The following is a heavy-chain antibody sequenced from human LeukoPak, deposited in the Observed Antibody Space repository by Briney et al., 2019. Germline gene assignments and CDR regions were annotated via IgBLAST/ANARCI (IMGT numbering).Heavy chain of an antibody. CDR2: IKSKTDGGTT. D-gene: IGHD4/OR15-4a*01. CDR1: GFTFSNAW. J-gene: IGHJ4*02. V-gene: IGHV3-15*01. CDR3: TTDDFGGPLDY. Sequence: TSGGSLRLSCAASGFTFSNAWMSWVRQAPGKGLEWVGRIKSKTDGGTTDYAAPVKGRFTISRDDSKNTLYLQMNSLKTEDTAVYYCTTDDFGGPLDYWGQGTLVTVSS.